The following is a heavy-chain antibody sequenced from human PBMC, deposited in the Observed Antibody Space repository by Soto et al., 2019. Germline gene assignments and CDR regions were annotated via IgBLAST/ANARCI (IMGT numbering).Heavy chain of an antibody. D-gene: IGHD3-16*01. CDR3: AQLRGYDGGAFDF. CDR2: ISDNGGTT. J-gene: IGHJ4*02. V-gene: IGHV3-23*01. Sequence: GSLRLSCAASGFTFSRYAMSWVRQAPGKGLEWVSVISDNGGTTYYADSVKGRFTISRDNSNSTVYLQMNSVRADDTAIYYCAQLRGYDGGAFDFWGPGTLVTVSS. CDR1: GFTFSRYA.